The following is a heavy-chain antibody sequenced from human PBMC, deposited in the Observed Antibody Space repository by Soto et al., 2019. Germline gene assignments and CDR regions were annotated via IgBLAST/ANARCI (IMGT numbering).Heavy chain of an antibody. D-gene: IGHD3-16*01. CDR2: IYYSGST. CDR1: GGSISSSSYY. CDR3: ARGGWFDP. Sequence: SETLSLTCTVSGGSISSSSYYWGWIRQPPGKGLEWIGSIYYSGSTYYNPSLKSRVTISVDTSKNQFSLKLSSVTAADTAVYYCARGGWFDPWGQGTLVTVYS. J-gene: IGHJ5*02. V-gene: IGHV4-39*01.